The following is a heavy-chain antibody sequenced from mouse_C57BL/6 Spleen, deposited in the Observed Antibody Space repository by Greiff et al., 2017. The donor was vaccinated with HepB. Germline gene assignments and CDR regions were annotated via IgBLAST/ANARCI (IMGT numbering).Heavy chain of an antibody. D-gene: IGHD3-2*02. J-gene: IGHJ3*01. Sequence: QLQQSGAELARPGASVKMSCKASGYTFTSYTMHWVKQRPGQGLEWIGYINPSSGYTKYNQKFKDKATLTADKSSSTAYMQLSSLTSEDSAVYYCARETAQATDWGQGTLVTVSA. CDR3: ARETAQATD. CDR1: GYTFTSYT. CDR2: INPSSGYT. V-gene: IGHV1-4*01.